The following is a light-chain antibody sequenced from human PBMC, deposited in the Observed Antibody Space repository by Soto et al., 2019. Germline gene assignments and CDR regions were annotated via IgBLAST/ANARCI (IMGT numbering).Light chain of an antibody. V-gene: IGKV3-15*01. CDR3: QQYNNWRPYT. CDR2: GAS. J-gene: IGKJ2*01. Sequence: EIVMTQSPATLSVSPGERATLSCRASQSVSSNLAWYQQKPGQAPRLLIYGASTRATGIPARFSGSGSGTEFTLTISSLPSEDFAVYYCQQYNNWRPYTFGQGTKLEIK. CDR1: QSVSSN.